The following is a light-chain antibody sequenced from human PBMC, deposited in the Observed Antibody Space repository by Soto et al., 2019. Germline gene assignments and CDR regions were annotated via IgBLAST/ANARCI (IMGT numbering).Light chain of an antibody. V-gene: IGKV2-28*01. CDR2: LGS. CDR1: QSLLHSNGYNY. J-gene: IGKJ3*01. Sequence: DIVMTQSPLSLPVTPGEPASISCRSSQSLLHSNGYNYLDWYLQKPGQSPQLLIYLGSNRASGVPDRFSGRGSGTDFTLKISRVEAEDVRVYYCMQALQTPLTFGPGTKVDIK. CDR3: MQALQTPLT.